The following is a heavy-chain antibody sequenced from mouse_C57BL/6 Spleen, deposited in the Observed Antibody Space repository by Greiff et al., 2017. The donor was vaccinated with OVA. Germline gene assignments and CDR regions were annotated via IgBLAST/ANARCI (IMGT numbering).Heavy chain of an antibody. CDR3: ARGRDYDYDAYYAMDD. Sequence: EVKLVESGGGLVKPGGSLKLSCAASGFTFSSYTMSWVRQTPEKRLEWVATISGGGGNTYYPDSVQGRFTISRDNAKNTLYLKKISLRSEDSAVYYCARGRDYDYDAYYAMDDWGKGTSVTVSS. CDR2: ISGGGGNT. CDR1: GFTFSSYT. D-gene: IGHD2-4*01. V-gene: IGHV5-9*04. J-gene: IGHJ4*01.